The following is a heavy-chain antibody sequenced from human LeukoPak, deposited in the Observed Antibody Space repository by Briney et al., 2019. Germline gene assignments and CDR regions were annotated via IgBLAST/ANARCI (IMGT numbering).Heavy chain of an antibody. J-gene: IGHJ5*02. CDR2: ISWNSGSI. Sequence: SLRLSCAASGFTFDDYAMHWVRQAPGKGLEWVSGISWNSGSIGYADSVKGRFTISRDNAKNSLYLQMNSLKTEDTAVYYCIRHAPLSQGVWFDPWGQGTLVTVSS. D-gene: IGHD2/OR15-2a*01. CDR1: GFTFDDYA. CDR3: IRHAPLSQGVWFDP. V-gene: IGHV3-9*01.